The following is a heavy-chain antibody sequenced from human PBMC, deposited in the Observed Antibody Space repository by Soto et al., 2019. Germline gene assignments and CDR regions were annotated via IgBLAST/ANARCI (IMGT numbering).Heavy chain of an antibody. CDR2: IWYDGSNK. J-gene: IGHJ4*02. Sequence: QVQLVESGGGVVQPGRSLRLSXAXSXXXXSSYGMHXVRQAXGXGLEWVAVIWYDGSNKYYADSVKGRFTISRDNSKNTLYLQMNSLRXXXXXXXXXXXXXXXXXXXDYWGQGTLVTVSS. CDR1: XXXXSSYG. CDR3: XXXXXXXXXXDY. V-gene: IGHV3-33*01.